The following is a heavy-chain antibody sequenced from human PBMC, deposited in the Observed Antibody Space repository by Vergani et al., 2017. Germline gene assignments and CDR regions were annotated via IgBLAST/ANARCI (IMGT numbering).Heavy chain of an antibody. J-gene: IGHJ5*02. CDR1: GGSLSGYF. V-gene: IGHV4-34*02. D-gene: IGHD3-10*01. Sequence: QVHLQQRGPGVLKPSETLSLTCGVLGGSLSGYFWSWIRQSPGRGLEWIGEITAIGSAKYSPSATSRVTISIDTSRGEFTLTVTSVTAADTGLYFCESRGPRLNLVSKSNAGTFDAWGQGTLVTVSS. CDR3: ESRGPRLNLVSKSNAGTFDA. CDR2: ITAIGSA.